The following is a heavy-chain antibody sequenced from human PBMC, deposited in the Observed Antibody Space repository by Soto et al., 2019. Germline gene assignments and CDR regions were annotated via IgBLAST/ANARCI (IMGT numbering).Heavy chain of an antibody. CDR3: ARVANWNDFDY. V-gene: IGHV3-74*01. Sequence: GGSLRLSCAASGFTFSSYWMHWVRQAPGKGLVWVSRINSDGSSTNYADSVKGRFTISRDNAKNTLYLQMNSLRAEDTAVYYCARVANWNDFDYWGQGTLVTVSS. CDR2: INSDGSST. J-gene: IGHJ4*02. CDR1: GFTFSSYW. D-gene: IGHD1-1*01.